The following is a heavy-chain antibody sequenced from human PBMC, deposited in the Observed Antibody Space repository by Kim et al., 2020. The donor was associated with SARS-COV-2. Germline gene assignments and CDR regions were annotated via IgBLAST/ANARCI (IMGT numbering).Heavy chain of an antibody. Sequence: FSVSVKSRITINPHTSKNHFSLLLNSVTPEDTAVYYCARGCLYSSWAFDYWGQGTLVTVSS. D-gene: IGHD6-13*01. CDR3: ARGCLYSSWAFDY. V-gene: IGHV6-1*01. J-gene: IGHJ4*02.